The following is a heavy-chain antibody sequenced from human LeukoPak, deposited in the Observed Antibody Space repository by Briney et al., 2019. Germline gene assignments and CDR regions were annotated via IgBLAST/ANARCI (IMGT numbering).Heavy chain of an antibody. CDR3: ARGGWSLDF. Sequence: SETLSLTCTVSGGSISSSNYYWGWIRQPPGRGLEWIGSIHYSGNTYYNPSLKSRVTISVDTSKNQFSLKLSSVTAADTAVYFCARGGWSLDFWGRGTLVAVSS. CDR2: IHYSGNT. J-gene: IGHJ2*01. CDR1: GGSISSSNYY. V-gene: IGHV4-39*01.